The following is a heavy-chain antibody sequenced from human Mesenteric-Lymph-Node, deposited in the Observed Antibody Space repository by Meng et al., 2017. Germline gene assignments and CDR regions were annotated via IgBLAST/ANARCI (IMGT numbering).Heavy chain of an antibody. V-gene: IGHV4-30-4*01. CDR2: MDYRGST. Sequence: VHLQASGPGLVQPAPTLSLTCTVAGDSIISGKYFWSSVRQPPGKCMELIGYMDYRGSTFYNPSHKSRVTISVDTSKNQFSLKLSSVTAADTAVYFCAKGELLWDYWGQGTLVSVSS. D-gene: IGHD2-2*01. CDR1: GDSIISGKYF. J-gene: IGHJ4*02. CDR3: AKGELLWDY.